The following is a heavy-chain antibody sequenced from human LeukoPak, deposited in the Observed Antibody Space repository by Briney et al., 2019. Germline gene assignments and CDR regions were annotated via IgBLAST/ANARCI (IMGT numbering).Heavy chain of an antibody. CDR2: ISAYNGNT. CDR1: GYTFTSYG. CDR3: ARRVTVAGPDDY. D-gene: IGHD6-19*01. V-gene: IGHV1-18*01. Sequence: ASVKVSCKASGYTFTSYGISWVRQAPGQGLEWMGWISAYNGNTNYAQKLQGRVTMTTGTSTSTAYMELRSLRSDDTAVYYCARRVTVAGPDDYWGQGTLVTVSS. J-gene: IGHJ4*02.